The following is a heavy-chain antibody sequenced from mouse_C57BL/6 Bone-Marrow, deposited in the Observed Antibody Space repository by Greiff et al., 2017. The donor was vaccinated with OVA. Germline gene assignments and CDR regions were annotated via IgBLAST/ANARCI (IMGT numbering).Heavy chain of an antibody. CDR2: IHPNSGST. CDR3: ARTLATVVARGYAMDD. J-gene: IGHJ4*01. D-gene: IGHD1-1*01. Sequence: VQLQQPGAELVKPGASVKLSCKASGYTFTSYWMHWVKQRPGQGLEWIGMIHPNSGSTNYNEKFKSKATLTVDKSSSTAYMQLSSLTSEDSAVYYCARTLATVVARGYAMDDWGQGTSVTVSS. V-gene: IGHV1-64*01. CDR1: GYTFTSYW.